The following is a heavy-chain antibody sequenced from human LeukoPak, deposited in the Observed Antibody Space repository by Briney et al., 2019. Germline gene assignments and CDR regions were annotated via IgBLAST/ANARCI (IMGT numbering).Heavy chain of an antibody. Sequence: SETLSLTCAVSGASISGYYWSWIRQPPGKRLEFIGYIFYTGSTNYNPSLKGRVTMSVDTSKNQFSLKLSSVTAADTAVYYCARGRIAARPRGYYFDYWGQGTLVTVSS. V-gene: IGHV4-59*12. D-gene: IGHD6-6*01. CDR3: ARGRIAARPRGYYFDY. CDR1: GASISGYY. CDR2: IFYTGST. J-gene: IGHJ4*02.